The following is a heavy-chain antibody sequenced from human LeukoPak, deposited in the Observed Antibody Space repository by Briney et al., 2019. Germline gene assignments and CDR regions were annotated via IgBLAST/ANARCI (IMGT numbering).Heavy chain of an antibody. CDR3: ARAPGNDYYLYYYMDV. CDR1: GGSISSYY. D-gene: IGHD4/OR15-4a*01. J-gene: IGHJ6*03. Sequence: PSETLSLTCTVSGGSISSYYWSWIRQPPGKGLEWIGYIYYSGSTNYNPSLKSRVTISVDTSKNQFSLKVSSVTAADTAVYYCARAPGNDYYLYYYMDVWGKGTTVTVSS. V-gene: IGHV4-59*01. CDR2: IYYSGST.